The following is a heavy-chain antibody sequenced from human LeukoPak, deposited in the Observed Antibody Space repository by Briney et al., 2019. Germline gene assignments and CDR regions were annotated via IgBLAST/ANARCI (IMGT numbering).Heavy chain of an antibody. CDR3: AKDIYGSGSYPDY. V-gene: IGHV3-9*01. CDR2: ISWNSGSM. CDR1: GFTFDDYA. J-gene: IGHJ4*02. Sequence: GGSLRLSCAASGFTFDDYAMHWVRHAPGKGLEWVSGISWNSGSMGYADSVKGRFTISRDNAKNSLYLQMNSLRAEDTALYYCAKDIYGSGSYPDYWGQGTLVTVSS. D-gene: IGHD3-10*01.